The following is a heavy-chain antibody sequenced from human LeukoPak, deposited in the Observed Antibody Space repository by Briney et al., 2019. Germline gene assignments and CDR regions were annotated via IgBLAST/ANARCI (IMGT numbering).Heavy chain of an antibody. V-gene: IGHV3-23*01. CDR2: ISGSGGST. Sequence: GGSLRLSCAASGFTFSSYAMSWVRQAPGKGLEWVSAISGSGGSTYYADSVKGRFTTSRDNSKNTLYLQMNSLRAEDTAVYYCAKRGSSGWYWYFDYWGQGTLVTVSS. J-gene: IGHJ4*02. D-gene: IGHD6-19*01. CDR1: GFTFSSYA. CDR3: AKRGSSGWYWYFDY.